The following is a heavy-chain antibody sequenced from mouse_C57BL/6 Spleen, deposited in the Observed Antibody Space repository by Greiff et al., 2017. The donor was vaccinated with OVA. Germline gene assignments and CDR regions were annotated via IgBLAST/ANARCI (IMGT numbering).Heavy chain of an antibody. V-gene: IGHV14-1*01. D-gene: IGHD1-1*01. CDR2: IDPEDGDT. J-gene: IGHJ2*01. CDR1: GFNIKDYY. Sequence: VHVKQSGAELVRPGASVKLSCTASGFNIKDYYMHWVKQRPEQGLEWIGRIDPEDGDTEYAPKFQGKATMTADTSSNTAYLQLSSLTSEDTAVYYCTTRFTTVVFDYWGQGTTLTVSS. CDR3: TTRFTTVVFDY.